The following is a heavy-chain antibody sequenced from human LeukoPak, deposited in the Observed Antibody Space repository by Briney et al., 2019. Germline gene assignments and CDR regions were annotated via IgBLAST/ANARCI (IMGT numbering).Heavy chain of an antibody. Sequence: GSSVKVSCKASGGTFSSYAISWVRQAPGQGLEWMGGIIPIFGTANYAQKFQGRVTITADESTSTAYMELGSLRSEDTAVYYCARGVYGDLNYYYYYYMDVWGKGTTVTISS. CDR2: IIPIFGTA. CDR1: GGTFSSYA. CDR3: ARGVYGDLNYYYYYYMDV. V-gene: IGHV1-69*01. J-gene: IGHJ6*03. D-gene: IGHD4-17*01.